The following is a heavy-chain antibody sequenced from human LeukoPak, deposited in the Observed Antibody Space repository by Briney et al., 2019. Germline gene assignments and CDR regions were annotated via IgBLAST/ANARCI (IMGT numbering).Heavy chain of an antibody. CDR2: IYYSGST. CDR1: GGSISSYY. J-gene: IGHJ3*02. D-gene: IGHD2-2*02. CDR3: ARSDIVVVPAAIPPAFDI. Sequence: SETLSLTCTVSGGSISSYYWSWIRQPPGKGLEWIGYIYYSGSTNYNPSLKSRVTISVDTSKNQCSLKLSSVTAADTAVYYCARSDIVVVPAAIPPAFDIWGQGTVVTVSS. V-gene: IGHV4-59*01.